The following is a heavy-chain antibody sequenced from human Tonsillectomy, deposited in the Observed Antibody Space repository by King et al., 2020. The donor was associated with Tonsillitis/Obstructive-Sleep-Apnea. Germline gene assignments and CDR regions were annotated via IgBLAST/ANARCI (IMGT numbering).Heavy chain of an antibody. J-gene: IGHJ5*02. CDR2: ISSNGGST. CDR3: ARDLSSTSRYHWFDP. Sequence: DVQLVESGGGLVQPGGSLRLSCAASEFTFSSYAMHWVRQAPGKGLEYVSAISSNGGSTYYANSVKGRFTISRDNSKNTLYLQMGSLRAEDMAVYYCARDLSSTSRYHWFDPWGQGTLVTVSS. D-gene: IGHD2-2*01. V-gene: IGHV3-64*01. CDR1: EFTFSSYA.